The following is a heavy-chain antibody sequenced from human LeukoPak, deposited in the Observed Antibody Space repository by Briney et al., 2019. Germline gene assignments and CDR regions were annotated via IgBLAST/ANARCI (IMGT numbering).Heavy chain of an antibody. D-gene: IGHD6-13*01. CDR2: IWYDGSKK. J-gene: IGHJ5*02. V-gene: IGHV3-33*01. CDR3: ARGIAAAGNPNWFDP. Sequence: PGGSLRLSCAGTRFTFSNYAMHWVRHAPDKRLHWVAVIWYDGSKKYYADSVEGRFTISRDNSGNTVYLQMNSLRVEDTALYYLARGIAAAGNPNWFDPWGQGTLVTVSS. CDR1: RFTFSNYA.